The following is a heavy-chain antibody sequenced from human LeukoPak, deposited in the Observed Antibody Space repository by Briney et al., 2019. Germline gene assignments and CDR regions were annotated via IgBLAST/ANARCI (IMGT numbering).Heavy chain of an antibody. Sequence: ASVNVSCKASGYTFTGYYMHWVRQAPGQGLEWMGRINPNSGGTNYAQKFQGRVTMTRDTSISTAYMELSRLRSDDTAVYYCARVLVGARNKYDYWGQGTLVTVSS. J-gene: IGHJ4*02. CDR1: GYTFTGYY. D-gene: IGHD1-26*01. CDR2: INPNSGGT. CDR3: ARVLVGARNKYDY. V-gene: IGHV1-2*06.